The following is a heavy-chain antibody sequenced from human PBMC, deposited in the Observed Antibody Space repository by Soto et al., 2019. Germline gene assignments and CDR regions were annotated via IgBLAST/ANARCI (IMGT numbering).Heavy chain of an antibody. CDR2: IYYSGST. CDR3: ARIPVDTYMINWFDP. D-gene: IGHD5-18*01. Sequence: LSLTCTVSGGSVSSGDYYWGRIRQPPGKGLEWIGYIYYSGSTNYNPSLKSRVSISLDTSKNQFSLRLTSVTAADTAVYYCARIPVDTYMINWFDPWGQGTLVTVSS. V-gene: IGHV4-61*08. J-gene: IGHJ5*02. CDR1: GGSVSSGDYY.